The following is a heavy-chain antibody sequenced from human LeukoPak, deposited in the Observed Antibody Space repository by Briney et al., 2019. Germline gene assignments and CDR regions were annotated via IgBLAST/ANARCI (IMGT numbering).Heavy chain of an antibody. CDR1: GYTFTSYD. D-gene: IGHD2-2*01. CDR3: ARQLPSFIVVVPAADFDY. V-gene: IGHV1-2*06. Sequence: GASVKVSCKASGYTFTSYDINWVRQAPGQGLEWMGRINPNSGGTNYAQKFQGRVTMTRDTSISTAYMELSRLRSDDTAVYYCARQLPSFIVVVPAADFDYWGQGTLVTVSS. J-gene: IGHJ4*02. CDR2: INPNSGGT.